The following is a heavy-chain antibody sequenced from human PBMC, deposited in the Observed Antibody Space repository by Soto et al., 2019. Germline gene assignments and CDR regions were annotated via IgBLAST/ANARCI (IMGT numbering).Heavy chain of an antibody. D-gene: IGHD2-15*01. CDR3: ATVTYCSGGSCYPASAFDI. CDR2: FDPEDGET. V-gene: IGHV1-24*01. J-gene: IGHJ3*02. CDR1: GYTLTELS. Sequence: QVQLVQSGAEVKKPGASVKVSCKVSGYTLTELSMHWVRQAPGRGLEWMGGFDPEDGETIYAQKFQGRVTMTEDTSTDTAYMELSSLRSEDTAVYYCATVTYCSGGSCYPASAFDIWGQGTMVTVSS.